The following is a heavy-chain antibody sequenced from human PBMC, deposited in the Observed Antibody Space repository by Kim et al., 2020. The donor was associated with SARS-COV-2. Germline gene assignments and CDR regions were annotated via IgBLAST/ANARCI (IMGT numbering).Heavy chain of an antibody. J-gene: IGHJ6*02. V-gene: IGHV4-34*01. D-gene: IGHD6-13*01. Sequence: SETLSLTCAVYGGSFSGYYWSWIRQPPGKGLEWIGEINHSGSTNYNPSLKSRVTISVDTSKNQFSLKLSSVTAADTAVYYCARGHIAAAGGHYYYYYGMDVWGQGTTVTVSS. CDR3: ARGHIAAAGGHYYYYYGMDV. CDR1: GGSFSGYY. CDR2: INHSGST.